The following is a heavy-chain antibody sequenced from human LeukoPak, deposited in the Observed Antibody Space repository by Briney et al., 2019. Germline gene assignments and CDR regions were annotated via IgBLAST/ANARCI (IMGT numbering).Heavy chain of an antibody. CDR2: IYYSGST. CDR3: ARLASYYDSSGAFDI. CDR1: GGSISSYY. Sequence: PSETLSLTCTVSGGSISSYYWSWIRQPPGKGLEWIGYIYYSGSTNYNPSLKSRVTISVDTSKNQFSLKLSSVTAADTAVYYCARLASYYDSSGAFDIWGQGTMVTVSS. V-gene: IGHV4-59*08. J-gene: IGHJ3*02. D-gene: IGHD3-22*01.